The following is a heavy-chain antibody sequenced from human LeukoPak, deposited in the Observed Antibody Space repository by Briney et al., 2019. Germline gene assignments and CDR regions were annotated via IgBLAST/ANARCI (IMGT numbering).Heavy chain of an antibody. CDR3: AKEVSRVTTCYYDY. CDR2: ISGSGAGT. V-gene: IGHV3-23*01. J-gene: IGHJ4*02. Sequence: PGGSLRLSCAASGFTFSSYAMNWVRQAPGKGLEWVSAISGSGAGTYYADSVKGRFTISRDNSKNTLYLQMNSLRAEDTAVYYCAKEVSRVTTCYYDYWGQGTLVTVSS. D-gene: IGHD4-17*01. CDR1: GFTFSSYA.